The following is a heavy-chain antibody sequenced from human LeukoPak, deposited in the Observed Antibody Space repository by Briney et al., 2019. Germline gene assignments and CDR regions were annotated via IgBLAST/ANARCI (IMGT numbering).Heavy chain of an antibody. CDR2: INHSGST. J-gene: IGHJ4*02. CDR3: ARSYDSSGYYIDYFDY. Sequence: SETLSLTCAVYGGSFSGYYWSWIRQPPGKGLEWIGEINHSGSTNYNPSLKSRVTISVDTSKNQFSLKLSSVTAADTAVYYCARSYDSSGYYIDYFDYWGQGTLVTVSS. CDR1: GGSFSGYY. V-gene: IGHV4-34*01. D-gene: IGHD3-22*01.